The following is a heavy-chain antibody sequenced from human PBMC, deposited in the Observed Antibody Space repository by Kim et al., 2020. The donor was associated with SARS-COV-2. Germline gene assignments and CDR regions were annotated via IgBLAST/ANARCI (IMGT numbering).Heavy chain of an antibody. J-gene: IGHJ4*02. Sequence: GGSLRLSCAASGFTFNSYAMSWFRQAPVKGLEWVSGITKRGDKPFYADSVKGRFTISRDNSKNMLYLQMNSLRGEDTAVYYCAKETPGPGLDRGLMTSFDYWGQGTPVTVSS. V-gene: IGHV3-23*01. CDR1: GFTFNSYA. D-gene: IGHD3-10*01. CDR2: ITKRGDKP. CDR3: AKETPGPGLDRGLMTSFDY.